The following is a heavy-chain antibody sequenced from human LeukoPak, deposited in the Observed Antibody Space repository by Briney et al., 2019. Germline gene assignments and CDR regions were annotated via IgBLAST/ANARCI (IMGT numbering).Heavy chain of an antibody. V-gene: IGHV1-69*02. CDR1: GGTFSSYT. CDR3: ARTGGNWNRYYFDY. Sequence: GASVKVSCKASGGTFSSYTISWVRQAPGQGLEWMGRIIPILGIANYVQKFQGRVTITADKSTSTAYMELSSLRSEDTAVYYCARTGGNWNRYYFDYWGQGTLVTVSS. D-gene: IGHD1-20*01. CDR2: IIPILGIA. J-gene: IGHJ4*02.